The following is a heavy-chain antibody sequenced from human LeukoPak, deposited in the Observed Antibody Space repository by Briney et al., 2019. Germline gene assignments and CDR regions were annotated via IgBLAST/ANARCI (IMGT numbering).Heavy chain of an antibody. J-gene: IGHJ5*02. CDR2: IKYDGSEK. D-gene: IGHD2-15*01. CDR1: GFTFSSYW. V-gene: IGHV3-7*05. Sequence: GESLRLSCAASGFTFSSYWMSWVRQAPGKGLEWVANIKYDGSEKYYVASVSGRFSISRDNAKNSLYLQMNSLRTEETAVYYCVMVVASTTNWFDPWGQGTLVTVSS. CDR3: VMVVASTTNWFDP.